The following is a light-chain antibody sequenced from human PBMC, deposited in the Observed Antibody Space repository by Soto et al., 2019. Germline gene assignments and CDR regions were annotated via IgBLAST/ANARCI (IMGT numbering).Light chain of an antibody. CDR2: AAS. V-gene: IGKV1-27*01. J-gene: IGKJ5*01. Sequence: DIQMTQSPSSLSASVGTRVSIPCRASQDIRNYLAWYQQKPGKVPKVLIYAASTLQPGVPSRFSGSGSGTDFTLTINSLQPDDIATYYCQNYDSAPITFGQGTRLEIK. CDR3: QNYDSAPIT. CDR1: QDIRNY.